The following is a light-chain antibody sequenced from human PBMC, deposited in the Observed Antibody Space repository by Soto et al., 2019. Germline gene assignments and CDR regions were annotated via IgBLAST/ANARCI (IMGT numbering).Light chain of an antibody. CDR3: QNYKSAPLT. J-gene: IGKJ3*01. Sequence: DIQMTQSPSSLSASVEDRVTITCRASQGISNSLAWYQQKPGEVPKLLILAASTLQSGVPSRFSGSGSGTDFTLTISSLQPEDVAIYYCQNYKSAPLTFGPGTKVVIK. CDR2: AAS. CDR1: QGISNS. V-gene: IGKV1-27*01.